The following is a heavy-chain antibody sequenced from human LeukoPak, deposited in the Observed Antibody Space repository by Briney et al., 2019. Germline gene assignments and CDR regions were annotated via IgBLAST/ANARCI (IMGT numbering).Heavy chain of an antibody. J-gene: IGHJ4*02. Sequence: ASVKVSCKASGSTFSSYDINWVRQATGQGLEWMGWMNPNSGDTGYTQRFQGRVTMTRDTSISTAYMELSSLRSEDTAVYYCARGPYGTGSHFDFWGQGTLVPVSS. CDR3: ARGPYGTGSHFDF. V-gene: IGHV1-8*02. CDR1: GSTFSSYD. CDR2: MNPNSGDT. D-gene: IGHD3-10*01.